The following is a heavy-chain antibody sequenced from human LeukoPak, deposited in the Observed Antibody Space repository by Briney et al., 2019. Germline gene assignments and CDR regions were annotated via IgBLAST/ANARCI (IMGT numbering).Heavy chain of an antibody. Sequence: PGGSLRLSCAASGFTFSNYAMSWVRQAPGKGLEWVAVIWFDGSNKFYADSVKGRFTISRDNSKNTLYLQMNSLRAEDTAVYYCASSAGALIDCWGQGTLVIVSS. V-gene: IGHV3-33*08. CDR1: GFTFSNYA. CDR3: ASSAGALIDC. D-gene: IGHD6-19*01. J-gene: IGHJ4*02. CDR2: IWFDGSNK.